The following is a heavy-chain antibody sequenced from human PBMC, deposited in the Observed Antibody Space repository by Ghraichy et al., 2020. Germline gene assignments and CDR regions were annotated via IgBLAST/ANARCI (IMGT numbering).Heavy chain of an antibody. CDR2: ISGSGGST. CDR3: AKDLLVEMATIVFYY. CDR1: GFTFSSYA. D-gene: IGHD5-24*01. V-gene: IGHV3-23*01. J-gene: IGHJ4*02. Sequence: GGSLRLSCAASGFTFSSYAMSWVRQAPGKGLEWVSAISGSGGSTYYADSVKGRFTISRDNSKNTLYLQMNSLRAEDTAVYYCAKDLLVEMATIVFYYWGQGTLATVPS.